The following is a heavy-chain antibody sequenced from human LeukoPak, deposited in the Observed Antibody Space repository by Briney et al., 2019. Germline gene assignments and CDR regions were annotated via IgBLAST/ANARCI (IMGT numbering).Heavy chain of an antibody. D-gene: IGHD6-13*01. CDR2: IYYSGST. CDR3: ARAPAAGDYYGMDV. V-gene: IGHV4-59*02. CDR1: GGSVSNYY. J-gene: IGHJ6*02. Sequence: SETLSLTCTVSGGSVSNYYWSWIRQPPGKGLEWIWYIYYSGSTDYNPSLKSRVAISVDTSKNQICLRLSSVTAADTAVYYCARAPAAGDYYGMDVWGQGTTVTVSS.